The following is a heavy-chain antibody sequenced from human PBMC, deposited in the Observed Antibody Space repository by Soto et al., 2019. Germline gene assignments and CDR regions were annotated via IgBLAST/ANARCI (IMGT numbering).Heavy chain of an antibody. J-gene: IGHJ3*02. D-gene: IGHD2-2*01. Sequence: EIQLVESGGGLAKPGESLRLSCAASGFTFSDYIMNWVRQAPGKRLEWLSSISSSSSYIFYADSVKGPFTIPRDNAKNSLCLHMNGLRADATAVYYCARPREYCRSTNGDVAFAIWGQGTMAT. CDR3: ARPREYCRSTNGDVAFAI. CDR2: ISSSSSYI. V-gene: IGHV3-21*01. CDR1: GFTFSDYI.